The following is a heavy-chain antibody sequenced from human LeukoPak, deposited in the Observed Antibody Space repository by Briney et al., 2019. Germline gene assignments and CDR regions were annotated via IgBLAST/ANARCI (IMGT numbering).Heavy chain of an antibody. Sequence: SVKVSCKASGGTFSSYANSWVRQSPGQGLEWMGRIIPILGIANYAQKFQGRVTITADKSTSTAYMELSSLRSEDTAVYYCARAGRTMIVAAMGYGMDVWGQGTTVTVSS. CDR1: GGTFSSYA. V-gene: IGHV1-69*04. J-gene: IGHJ6*02. CDR2: IIPILGIA. D-gene: IGHD3-22*01. CDR3: ARAGRTMIVAAMGYGMDV.